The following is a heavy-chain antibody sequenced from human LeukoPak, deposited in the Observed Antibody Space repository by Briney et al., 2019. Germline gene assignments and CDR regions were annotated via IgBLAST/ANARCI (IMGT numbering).Heavy chain of an antibody. CDR3: AIDVDTAMVSPDY. D-gene: IGHD5-18*01. Sequence: SVKVSCKASGYTFTSYYMHWVRQAPGQGLEWMGGIIPIFGTANYAQKFQGRVTITADKSTSTAYMELSSLRSEDTAVYYCAIDVDTAMVSPDYWGQGTLVTVSS. J-gene: IGHJ4*02. CDR2: IIPIFGTA. CDR1: GYTFTSYY. V-gene: IGHV1-69*06.